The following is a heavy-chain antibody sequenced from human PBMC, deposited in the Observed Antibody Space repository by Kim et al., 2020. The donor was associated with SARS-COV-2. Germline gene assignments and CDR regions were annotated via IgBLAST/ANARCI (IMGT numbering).Heavy chain of an antibody. D-gene: IGHD6-13*01. V-gene: IGHV4-39*07. Sequence: PSLKSRVTISVDTSKNQFSLKLSSVTAADTAVYYCARAKAEYSSRGFFNYWGQGTLVTVSS. J-gene: IGHJ4*02. CDR3: ARAKAEYSSRGFFNY.